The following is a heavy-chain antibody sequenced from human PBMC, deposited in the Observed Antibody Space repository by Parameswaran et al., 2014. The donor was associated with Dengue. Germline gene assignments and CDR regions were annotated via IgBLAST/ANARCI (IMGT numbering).Heavy chain of an antibody. J-gene: IGHJ6*02. CDR3: ARALYYDFWSGYYNYYYGMDV. V-gene: IGHV4-31*02. D-gene: IGHD3-3*01. Sequence: RWIRQPPGKGLEWIGYIYYSGSTYYNPSLKSRVTISVDTSKNQFSLKLSSVTAADTAVYYCARALYYDFWSGYYNYYYGMDVWGQGTTVTVSS. CDR2: IYYSGST.